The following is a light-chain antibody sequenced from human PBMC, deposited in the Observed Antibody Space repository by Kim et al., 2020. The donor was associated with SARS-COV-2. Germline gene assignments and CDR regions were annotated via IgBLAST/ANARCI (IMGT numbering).Light chain of an antibody. J-gene: IGKJ4*01. CDR1: QSVSSY. Sequence: LSPGEGATLSCRDSQSVSSYLAWYQQKPGQAPRLLIYDASNRATGIPARFSGSGSGTDFTLTISSLEPEDFAVYYCQQRSNWVTFGGGTKVDIK. CDR2: DAS. V-gene: IGKV3-11*01. CDR3: QQRSNWVT.